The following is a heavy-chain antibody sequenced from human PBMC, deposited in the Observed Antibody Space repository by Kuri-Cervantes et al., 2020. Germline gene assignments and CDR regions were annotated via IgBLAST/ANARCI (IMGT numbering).Heavy chain of an antibody. D-gene: IGHD3-16*01. CDR1: GFTFSSYG. Sequence: GGSLRLSCAASGFTFSSYGMHWVRQAPGKGLEWVAVISHDGSIKYYADSVKGRFTISRDISKNTLYLQMNSLRSEDTAVYYCARGDPGGAFDIWGQGTMVTVSS. V-gene: IGHV3-30*19. CDR3: ARGDPGGAFDI. J-gene: IGHJ3*02. CDR2: ISHDGSIK.